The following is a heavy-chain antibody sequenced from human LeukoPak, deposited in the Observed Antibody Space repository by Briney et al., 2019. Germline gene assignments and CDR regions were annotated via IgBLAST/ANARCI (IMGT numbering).Heavy chain of an antibody. CDR2: IGTAGDT. V-gene: IGHV3-13*01. CDR1: GFTFSSYD. Sequence: GGSLRLSCAASGFTFSSYDMHWVRQATGKGLEWVSAIGTAGDTYYPGSVKGRFTIYRENAKNSLYLQMNSLRAGDTAVYYCARQYKRAYCSGGSCYSDNYYYYGMDVWGQGTTVTVSS. J-gene: IGHJ6*02. CDR3: ARQYKRAYCSGGSCYSDNYYYYGMDV. D-gene: IGHD2-15*01.